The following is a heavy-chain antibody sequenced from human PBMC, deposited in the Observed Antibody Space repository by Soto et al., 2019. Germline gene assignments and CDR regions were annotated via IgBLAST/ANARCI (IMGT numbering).Heavy chain of an antibody. CDR3: ARNGEIQLWPEGGMDV. D-gene: IGHD5-18*01. Sequence: PGGSLRLSCAASGFTFSSYAMHWVRQAPGKGLEWVAVISYDGSNKYYADSVKGRFTISRDNSKNTLYLQMNSLRAEDTAVYYCARNGEIQLWPEGGMDVWGQGTTVTVSS. CDR1: GFTFSSYA. J-gene: IGHJ6*02. V-gene: IGHV3-30-3*01. CDR2: ISYDGSNK.